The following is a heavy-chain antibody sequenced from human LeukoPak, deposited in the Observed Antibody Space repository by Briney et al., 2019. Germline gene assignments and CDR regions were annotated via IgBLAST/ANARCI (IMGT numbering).Heavy chain of an antibody. V-gene: IGHV4-34*01. J-gene: IGHJ4*02. Sequence: PSETLSLTCAVYGGSFSGYYWSWIRQPPGKGLEWIGEINHSGSTNYNPSLKSRATISVDTSKNQFSLKLSSVTAADTAVYYCARGHRYYGDWGQGTLVTVSS. D-gene: IGHD2/OR15-2a*01. CDR3: ARGHRYYGD. CDR1: GGSFSGYY. CDR2: INHSGST.